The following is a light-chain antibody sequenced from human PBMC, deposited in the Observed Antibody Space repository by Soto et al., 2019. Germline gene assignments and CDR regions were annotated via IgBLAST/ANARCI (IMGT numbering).Light chain of an antibody. Sequence: QSVLTQTPSASGTPGQSVTISWSGSNSNMGRNYVYWYQQVPGTAPKLLMYRNDVRPSGVPDRFTGSKSGTSASLAISGLRSEDEADYYFAVWDNSLNGVAFGGGTKLTVL. CDR3: AVWDNSLNGVA. CDR1: NSNMGRNY. J-gene: IGLJ2*01. V-gene: IGLV1-47*01. CDR2: RND.